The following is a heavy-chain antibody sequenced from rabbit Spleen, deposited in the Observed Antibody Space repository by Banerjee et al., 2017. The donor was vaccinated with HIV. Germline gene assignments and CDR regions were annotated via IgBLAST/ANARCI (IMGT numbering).Heavy chain of an antibody. CDR3: ARDTSSSFSSYGMDL. D-gene: IGHD1-1*01. J-gene: IGHJ6*01. CDR2: IDAGSSGFT. V-gene: IGHV1S40*01. CDR1: GVSFSGDSY. Sequence: QSLEESGGDLVKPEGSLTLTCIASGVSFSGDSYMCWVRQAPGKGLEWIACIDAGSSGFTYSASWAQGRFTISKTSSTTVTLQMTSLTAADTAIYFCARDTSSSFSSYGMDLWGQGTLSPS.